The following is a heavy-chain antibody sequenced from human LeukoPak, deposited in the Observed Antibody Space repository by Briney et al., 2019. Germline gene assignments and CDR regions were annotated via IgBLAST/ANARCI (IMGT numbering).Heavy chain of an antibody. V-gene: IGHV4-39*01. J-gene: IGHJ4*02. Sequence: SETLSLTCSVSGESIKSTSNYWAWVRQPPGKGLEWIGHIYYSTNTYYNSSLKSRVTISDATSKNQVCLRLRSVTAADTGLYFCVRRVAGTFYFDKWGEGSLVSVSS. CDR2: IYYSTNT. CDR1: GESIKSTSNY. D-gene: IGHD6-19*01. CDR3: VRRVAGTFYFDK.